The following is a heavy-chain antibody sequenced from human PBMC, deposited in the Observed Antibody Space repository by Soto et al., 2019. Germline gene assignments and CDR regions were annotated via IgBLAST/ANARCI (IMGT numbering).Heavy chain of an antibody. CDR3: ARGGNMVRGVSNWFDP. Sequence: QVQLVQSGAEVKKPGSSVKVSCKASGGTFSSYAIGWVRQAPGQGLEWMGGIIPIFGTANYAQKFQGRVTITADESTSTAYMELSSLRSEDTAVYYCARGGNMVRGVSNWFDPWGQGTLVTVSS. CDR2: IIPIFGTA. J-gene: IGHJ5*02. V-gene: IGHV1-69*01. CDR1: GGTFSSYA. D-gene: IGHD3-10*01.